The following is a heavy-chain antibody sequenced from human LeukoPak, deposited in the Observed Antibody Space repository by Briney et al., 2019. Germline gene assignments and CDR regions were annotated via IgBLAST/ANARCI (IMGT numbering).Heavy chain of an antibody. V-gene: IGHV5-51*01. CDR3: ARQHVEMATIELDY. CDR1: GYTFTNYW. D-gene: IGHD5-24*01. J-gene: IGHJ4*02. Sequence: GESLTISCMDSGYTFTNYWIGWVRQMPGKGLGFMGIIYPGDSDTRYSPSFQGQVTISADKSISTAYLQWSSLKASDTAMYYCARQHVEMATIELDYWGQGTLVTVSS. CDR2: IYPGDSDT.